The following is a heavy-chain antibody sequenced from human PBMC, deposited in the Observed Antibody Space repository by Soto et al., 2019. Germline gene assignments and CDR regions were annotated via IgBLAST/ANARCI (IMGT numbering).Heavy chain of an antibody. J-gene: IGHJ4*02. CDR2: TYYRSKWYN. CDR1: GDSVSSNSAA. Sequence: PSETLSLTCAISGDSVSSNSAAWNWIRQSPSRGLEWLGRTYYRSKWYNDYAVSVKSRITINPDTSKNQFSLQLNSVTPEDTAVYYCARDLWSYDIAARPPWYFDYWGQGTLVTVSS. CDR3: ARDLWSYDIAARPPWYFDY. V-gene: IGHV6-1*01. D-gene: IGHD6-6*01.